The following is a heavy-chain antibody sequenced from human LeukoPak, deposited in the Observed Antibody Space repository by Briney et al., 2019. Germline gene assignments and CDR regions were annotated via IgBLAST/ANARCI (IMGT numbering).Heavy chain of an antibody. J-gene: IGHJ4*02. CDR1: GFPFSSYG. CDR3: AKGHYYGSGSLDY. D-gene: IGHD3-10*01. Sequence: GGSLRLSCAASGFPFSSYGMHWVRQAPGKGLEWVAVIWSDGTYKYYTDSAEGRFTVSRDNSRNTLYLQMNSLRVEDTAVYYCAKGHYYGSGSLDYWGQGTLVTVSS. V-gene: IGHV3-33*06. CDR2: IWSDGTYK.